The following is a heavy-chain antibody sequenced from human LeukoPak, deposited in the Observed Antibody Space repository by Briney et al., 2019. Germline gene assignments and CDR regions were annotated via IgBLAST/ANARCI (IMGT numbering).Heavy chain of an antibody. CDR1: GGSISSYY. CDR2: INHSGST. D-gene: IGHD6-19*01. V-gene: IGHV4-34*01. CDR3: ARVLEGSSGQHWYFDL. J-gene: IGHJ2*01. Sequence: SETLSLTCTVSGGSISSYYRSWIRQPPGKGLEWIGEINHSGSTNYNPSLKSRVTISVDTSKNQFSLRLSSVTAADTAVYYCARVLEGSSGQHWYFDLWGRGTLVTVSS.